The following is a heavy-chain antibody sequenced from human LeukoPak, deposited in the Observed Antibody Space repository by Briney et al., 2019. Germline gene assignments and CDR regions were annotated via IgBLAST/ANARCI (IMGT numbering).Heavy chain of an antibody. CDR2: ITYDGSNK. V-gene: IGHV3-30*04. Sequence: PGGSLRLSCAASGFSFSSYAMHWVRQAPGKGLEWVAAITYDGSNKYYADSVKGRFTISRDNSKNTLYLQMNSLRAEDTAVYYCARGSTGRGGSSRDYWGQGTLVTASS. J-gene: IGHJ4*02. CDR1: GFSFSSYA. D-gene: IGHD3-10*01. CDR3: ARGSTGRGGSSRDY.